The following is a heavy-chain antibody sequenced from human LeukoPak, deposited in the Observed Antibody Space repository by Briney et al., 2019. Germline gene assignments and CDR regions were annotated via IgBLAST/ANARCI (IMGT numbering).Heavy chain of an antibody. CDR3: ARDHIWYSSSWTVDY. D-gene: IGHD6-13*01. CDR2: ISSSSSYI. CDR1: GFTFSSYS. V-gene: IGHV3-21*01. J-gene: IGHJ4*02. Sequence: GGSLRLSCAASGFTFSSYSMNWVRQAPGKGLEWVSSISSSSSYIYYADSVKGRFTISRDNAKNSLYPQMNSLRAEDTAVYYCARDHIWYSSSWTVDYWGQGTLVTVSS.